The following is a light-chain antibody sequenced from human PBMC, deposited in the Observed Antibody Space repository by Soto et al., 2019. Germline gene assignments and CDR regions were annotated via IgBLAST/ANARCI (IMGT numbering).Light chain of an antibody. V-gene: IGLV1-44*01. Sequence: QSVLTQPPSLSATPGQRVNISCSGSFSNIGDNAVNWYQQLPGAAPKLLIYLNDQRPSWVPDRFSGSKSGTSAFLAISGLQSEDEADYYCAAWDDSLNALFGTGTKLTVL. CDR3: AAWDDSLNAL. CDR2: LND. J-gene: IGLJ1*01. CDR1: FSNIGDNA.